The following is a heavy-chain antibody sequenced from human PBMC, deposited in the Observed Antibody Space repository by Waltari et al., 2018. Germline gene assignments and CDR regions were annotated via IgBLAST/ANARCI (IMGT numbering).Heavy chain of an antibody. J-gene: IGHJ4*02. Sequence: QVQLQESGPGLVKPSETLSLTCAVSGYSISSGYYWGWIRQPPGKGLEWIGSIYHSGSTYYNPSLKSRVTISVDTSKNRFSLKLSSVTAADTAVYYCAREDSSSWYDYWGQGTLVTVSS. CDR1: GYSISSGYY. CDR2: IYHSGST. CDR3: AREDSSSWYDY. V-gene: IGHV4-38-2*02. D-gene: IGHD6-13*01.